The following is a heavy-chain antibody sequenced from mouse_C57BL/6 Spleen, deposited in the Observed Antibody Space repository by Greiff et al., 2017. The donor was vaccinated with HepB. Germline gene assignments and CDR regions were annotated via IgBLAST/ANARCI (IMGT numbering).Heavy chain of an antibody. CDR3: ARDNWDVGAMDY. J-gene: IGHJ4*01. V-gene: IGHV5-17*01. Sequence: EVMLVESGGGLVKPGGSLKLSCAASGFTFSDYGMHWVRQAPEKGLEWVAYISSGSSTIYYADTVKGRFTISRDNAKNTLFLQMTSLRSEDTAMYYCARDNWDVGAMDYWGQGTSVTVSS. CDR2: ISSGSSTI. CDR1: GFTFSDYG. D-gene: IGHD4-1*01.